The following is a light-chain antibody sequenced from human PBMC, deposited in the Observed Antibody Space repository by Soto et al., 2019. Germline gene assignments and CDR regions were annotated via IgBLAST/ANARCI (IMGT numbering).Light chain of an antibody. CDR3: LQHNSYPQT. J-gene: IGKJ1*01. CDR2: SAS. Sequence: DIQMTQSPSSLSASVGDRVTITCRASQGIRHDLGWYQQKPGKAPTRLIYSASSLQSWVPSRFSGSGSGTEFTLTISSLQPEDSATYYCLQHNSYPQTFGQGTKVEIK. V-gene: IGKV1-17*01. CDR1: QGIRHD.